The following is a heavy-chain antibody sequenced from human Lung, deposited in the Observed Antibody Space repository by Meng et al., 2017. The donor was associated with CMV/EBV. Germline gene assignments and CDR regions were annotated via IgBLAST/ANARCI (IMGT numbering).Heavy chain of an antibody. CDR1: GFPLSNARMG. CDR3: ARTGIAVAGTYYYYGMDV. CDR2: IFSNDEK. Sequence: SGXXLVXPTETLTLTCTVSGFPLSNARMGVSWIRQPPGKALEWLAHIFSNDEKSYSTSLKSRLTISKDTSKSQVVLTMTNMDPVDTATYYCARTGIAVAGTYYYYGMDVWXQGTXVTVSS. J-gene: IGHJ6*02. V-gene: IGHV2-26*01. D-gene: IGHD6-19*01.